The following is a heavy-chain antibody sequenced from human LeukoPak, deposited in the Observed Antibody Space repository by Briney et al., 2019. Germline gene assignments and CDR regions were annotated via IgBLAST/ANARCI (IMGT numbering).Heavy chain of an antibody. J-gene: IGHJ4*02. CDR3: ARDSFRDGDYLDY. V-gene: IGHV3-30*04. D-gene: IGHD4-17*01. CDR1: GFTFSSYA. CDR2: ISYDGSNK. Sequence: SGGSLRLSCAASGFTFSSYAMHWVRQAPGKGLEWVAVISYDGSNKYYADSVKGRFTISRDNSKNTLYLQMNSLRAEDTAAYYCARDSFRDGDYLDYWGQGTLVTVSS.